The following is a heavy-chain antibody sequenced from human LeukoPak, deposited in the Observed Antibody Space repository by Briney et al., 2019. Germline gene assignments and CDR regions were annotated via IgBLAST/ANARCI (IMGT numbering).Heavy chain of an antibody. J-gene: IGHJ4*02. V-gene: IGHV3-21*04. CDR2: ISSSRTYI. CDR3: VKDRPNYYESNGDYYKRDGDF. CDR1: GIAFSGYS. Sequence: PGGSLRLSCEASGIAFSGYSMNWVRQAPGGSLEWVSSISSSRTYIYYADSVKGRFTIFRDNSRYTLYLQTNSLRAEDAAMYYCVKDRPNYYESNGDYYKRDGDFWGQGTLVTVSA. D-gene: IGHD3-22*01.